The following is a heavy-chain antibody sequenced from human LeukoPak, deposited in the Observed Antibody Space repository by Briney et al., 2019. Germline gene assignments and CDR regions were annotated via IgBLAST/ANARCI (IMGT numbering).Heavy chain of an antibody. J-gene: IGHJ4*02. D-gene: IGHD6-19*01. CDR2: IYYSGST. V-gene: IGHV4-59*01. Sequence: SETLSLTCTVSGGSISSYYWSWIRQPPGKGLEWIGYIYYSGSTNYNPSLKSRVTISVDTSKNQFSLKLGSVTAADTAVYYCARGGIAVAGTLGYWGQGTLVTVSS. CDR1: GGSISSYY. CDR3: ARGGIAVAGTLGY.